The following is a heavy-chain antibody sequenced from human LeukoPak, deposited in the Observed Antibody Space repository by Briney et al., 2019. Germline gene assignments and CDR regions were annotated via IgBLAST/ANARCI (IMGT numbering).Heavy chain of an antibody. D-gene: IGHD3-16*01. CDR3: AGAMLRGRGFDY. J-gene: IGHJ4*02. CDR1: GGSISSYY. CDR2: IYYSGST. Sequence: SETLSLTCTVSGGSISSYYWSWIRQPPGKGLEWIGYIYYSGSTNYNPSLKSRVTISVDTSKNQFSLKLSSVTAADTAVYYCAGAMLRGRGFDYWGQGTLVTVSS. V-gene: IGHV4-59*01.